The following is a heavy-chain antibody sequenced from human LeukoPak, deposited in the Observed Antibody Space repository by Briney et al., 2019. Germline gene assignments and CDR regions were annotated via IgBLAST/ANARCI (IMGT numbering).Heavy chain of an antibody. J-gene: IGHJ3*02. CDR2: IYYSGST. CDR1: GGSISSSSYY. V-gene: IGHV4-39*07. D-gene: IGHD5-24*01. Sequence: SETLSLTCTVSGGSISSSSYYWGWIRQPPGKGLEWIGSIYYSGSTYYNPSLKSRVTISVDTSKNQFSLKLSSVTAADTAVYYCARDGMAYAFDIWGQGTMVTVSA. CDR3: ARDGMAYAFDI.